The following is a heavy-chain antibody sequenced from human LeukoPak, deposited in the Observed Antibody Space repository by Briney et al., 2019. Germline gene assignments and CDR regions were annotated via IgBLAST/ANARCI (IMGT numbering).Heavy chain of an antibody. CDR1: GFTFSNAW. J-gene: IGHJ4*02. Sequence: GGSLRLSCAASGFTFSNAWMSWVRQAPGKGLEWVGRVKSKTNGGTTAYAAPVKGRFTIPRDDSKNTYLQMNSLKSEDTAVYYCTAGIGHSDFDYWGQGTLVTVSS. D-gene: IGHD6-13*01. V-gene: IGHV3-15*01. CDR3: TAGIGHSDFDY. CDR2: VKSKTNGGTT.